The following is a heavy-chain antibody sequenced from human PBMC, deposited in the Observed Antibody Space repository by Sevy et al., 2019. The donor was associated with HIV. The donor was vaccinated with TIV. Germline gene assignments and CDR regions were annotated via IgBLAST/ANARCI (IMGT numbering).Heavy chain of an antibody. CDR3: PKISEEYRQTWYPPDY. V-gene: IGHV3-30*18. CDR2: ISYHGTNK. Sequence: GESLMISCVASGFSFSSYGMYWVRQAPGKGLEWVALISYHGTNKYYGDSVRGRFTVSRDNSRNTLYLQMDSLRAEDTAVYYCPKISEEYRQTWYPPDYWGQGTLVTVSS. D-gene: IGHD1-1*01. CDR1: GFSFSSYG. J-gene: IGHJ4*02.